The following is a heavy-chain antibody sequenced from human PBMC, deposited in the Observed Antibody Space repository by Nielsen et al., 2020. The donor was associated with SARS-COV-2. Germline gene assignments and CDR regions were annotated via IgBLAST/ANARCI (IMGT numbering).Heavy chain of an antibody. Sequence: GGSLRLSCAASGFTVNRNYMSWVRQAPGKGLEWVSLMYAGASTFYADSVKGRFTISRHNAENTVYLQMNSLRTDDTAVYYCARGVELPHQPPAMDVWGQGTTVTVSS. J-gene: IGHJ6*02. CDR1: GFTVNRNY. CDR2: MYAGAST. CDR3: ARGVELPHQPPAMDV. V-gene: IGHV3-53*04. D-gene: IGHD2-15*01.